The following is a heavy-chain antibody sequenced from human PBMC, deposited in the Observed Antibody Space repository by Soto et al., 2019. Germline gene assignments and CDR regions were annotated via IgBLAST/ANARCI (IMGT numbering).Heavy chain of an antibody. V-gene: IGHV4-38-2*02. D-gene: IGHD7-27*01. Sequence: SETLSLTCGVSDYSIRTGYYWAWIRQSPTKGLEWIGSISHSGGSSYNPSLESRATISLDTSKNQFFLTMTSVTAADTAIYYCAREGPPKWGFGFDSWAQGXLVTVYS. CDR2: ISHSGGS. CDR3: AREGPPKWGFGFDS. CDR1: DYSIRTGYY. J-gene: IGHJ4*02.